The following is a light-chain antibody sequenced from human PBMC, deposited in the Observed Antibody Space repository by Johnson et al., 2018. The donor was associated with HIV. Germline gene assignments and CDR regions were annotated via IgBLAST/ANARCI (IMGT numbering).Light chain of an antibody. V-gene: IGLV1-51*02. J-gene: IGLJ1*01. CDR2: ENN. Sequence: QSVLTQPPSVSAAPGQKVTISCSGSSSNIGNNYVSWYQQLTGTAPKLLIYENNKRPSGIPVRFSGSQSGKSATLGIPGLPTGDEADYYCGTWDSSLSAYVFGTGTKVTVL. CDR3: GTWDSSLSAYV. CDR1: SSNIGNNY.